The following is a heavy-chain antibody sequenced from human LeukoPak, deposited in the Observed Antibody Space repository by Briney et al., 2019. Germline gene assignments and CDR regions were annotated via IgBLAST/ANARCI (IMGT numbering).Heavy chain of an antibody. CDR1: GFNVSNNY. CDR2: IYSSGST. V-gene: IGHV3-53*01. J-gene: IGHJ4*02. CDR3: ARRGDGGRSFDY. Sequence: GGSLRLSCAASGFNVSNNYMTWVRQAPGKGLEWVSLIYSSGSTYYADSVKGRFTISRDNSKNTLYLQLNSLRAEDTAVYYCARRGDGGRSFDYWGQGTLVTVSS. D-gene: IGHD4-23*01.